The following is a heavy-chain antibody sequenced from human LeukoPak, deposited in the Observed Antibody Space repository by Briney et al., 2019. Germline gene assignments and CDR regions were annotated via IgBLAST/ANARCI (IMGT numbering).Heavy chain of an antibody. CDR2: ISYDGGNE. Sequence: PGGSLRLSCAASGFTFSTYGMHWVRQAPGKGLEWVAVISYDGGNEYYADSVKGRFTISRDNSKNTLYLQMSSLRAEDTAVYYCAKEFNRGLPDYWGQGTLVTVPS. CDR1: GFTFSTYG. CDR3: AKEFNRGLPDY. J-gene: IGHJ4*02. D-gene: IGHD2-21*01. V-gene: IGHV3-30*18.